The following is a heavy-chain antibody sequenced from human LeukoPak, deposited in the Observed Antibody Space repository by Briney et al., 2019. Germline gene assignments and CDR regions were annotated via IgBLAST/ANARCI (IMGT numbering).Heavy chain of an antibody. CDR3: ARPSSDGNYYY. D-gene: IGHD1-26*01. V-gene: IGHV4-34*01. J-gene: IGHJ4*02. Sequence: SETLSLTCAVYGGSFSGYYWSWIRQPPGKGLEWIGSMSYTSSPSYSPSLESRATISIDTSKNSFSLKLSSVTATDTAVYYCARPSSDGNYYYWGQGTLVTVSS. CDR2: MSYTSSP. CDR1: GGSFSGYY.